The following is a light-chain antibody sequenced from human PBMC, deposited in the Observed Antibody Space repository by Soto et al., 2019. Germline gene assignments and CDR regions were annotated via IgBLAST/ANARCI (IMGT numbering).Light chain of an antibody. Sequence: EIVLTQSPGTLCLSPGERATLSCRASQSVSSNLAWYQQKPGQAPRLLIYGASTRATGIPARFSGSGSGTEFTLTISSLQSEDFAVYYCQQYNNWPRITFGQGTRREIK. V-gene: IGKV3-15*01. CDR3: QQYNNWPRIT. J-gene: IGKJ5*01. CDR2: GAS. CDR1: QSVSSN.